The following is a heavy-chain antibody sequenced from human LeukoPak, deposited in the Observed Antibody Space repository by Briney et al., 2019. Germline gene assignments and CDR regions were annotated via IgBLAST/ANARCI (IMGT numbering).Heavy chain of an antibody. V-gene: IGHV4-59*08. CDR2: TSYSGST. CDR3: ARFGSDTYGYKYYFDS. D-gene: IGHD3-16*01. J-gene: IGHJ4*02. Sequence: SETLSLTCTVSGGSISSYYWSWIRQPPGKGLQWIGYTSYSGSTNCNSSLKSRVTMSVDTSKNQFSLKLRSVTAADTAVYYCARFGSDTYGYKYYFDSWGQGALVTVSS. CDR1: GGSISSYY.